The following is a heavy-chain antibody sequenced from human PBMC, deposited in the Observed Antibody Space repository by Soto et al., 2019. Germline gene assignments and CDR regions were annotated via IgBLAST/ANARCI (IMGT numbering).Heavy chain of an antibody. Sequence: EVQLVESGGGLVQPGGSLRLSCAASGFTFSDSWMDWVRQAPGKGPEWVANIKQDGSEKNIVDSVKGRFTNSRDNAKNSLYLQMNSLRAEDTAVYYCASLGRHGWGQGTTVTVSS. CDR3: ASLGRHG. CDR2: IKQDGSEK. CDR1: GFTFSDSW. J-gene: IGHJ6*02. V-gene: IGHV3-7*01. D-gene: IGHD3-16*01.